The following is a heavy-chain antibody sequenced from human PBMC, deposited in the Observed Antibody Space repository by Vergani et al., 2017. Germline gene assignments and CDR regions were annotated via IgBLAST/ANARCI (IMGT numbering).Heavy chain of an antibody. D-gene: IGHD6-19*01. Sequence: EVQLVESGGGLVQPGGSLRLSCAASGFIFSSYSMNWVRQAPGKGLEWVSYISSSSSTIYYADSVKGRFTISRDNAKNSLYLQMNSLRAEDTAVYYCARHVALRAGYFDYWGQGTLVTVSS. V-gene: IGHV3-48*01. CDR1: GFIFSSYS. J-gene: IGHJ4*02. CDR3: ARHVALRAGYFDY. CDR2: ISSSSSTI.